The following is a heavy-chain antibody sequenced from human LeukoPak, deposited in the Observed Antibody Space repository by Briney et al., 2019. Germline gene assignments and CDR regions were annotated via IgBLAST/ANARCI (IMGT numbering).Heavy chain of an antibody. D-gene: IGHD5-12*01. CDR2: MNPNSGNT. V-gene: IGHV1-8*01. CDR3: ARGLGSGYEFHWFDP. Sequence: DSVNVSCTASGFTFSSYDINWVRQATGQGLEWMGWMNPNSGNTGYAQKFQGRVTMTRNTSISPAYMELSSLRSEDTAVYYCARGLGSGYEFHWFDPWGQGTLVTVSS. CDR1: GFTFSSYD. J-gene: IGHJ5*02.